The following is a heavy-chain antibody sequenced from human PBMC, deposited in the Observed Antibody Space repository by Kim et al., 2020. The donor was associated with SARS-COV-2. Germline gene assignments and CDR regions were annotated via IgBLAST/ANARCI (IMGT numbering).Heavy chain of an antibody. J-gene: IGHJ4*02. CDR2: ISSSSDMK. V-gene: IGHV3-48*02. CDR1: KFTFSAHS. D-gene: IGHD3-10*01. CDR3: ATDPWLVELDVDY. Sequence: GGSLRLSCAASKFTFSAHSMNWVRQAPGKGLEWVAYISSSSDMKYYADSVKGRFTISRDNAKNSLYLQMNSLRDEDTAVYYCATDPWLVELDVDYWGQGTLVTVSS.